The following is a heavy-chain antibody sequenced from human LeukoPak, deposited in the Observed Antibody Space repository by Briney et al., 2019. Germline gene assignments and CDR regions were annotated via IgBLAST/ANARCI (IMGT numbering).Heavy chain of an antibody. Sequence: SETLSLTCSVSGDSISTFHWHWIRQPPGKGLEWVGYIFSSDITNYNPSLRSRVTISVDTSKNQFSLKLRSVTAADTAVYFCARSDGIVGEEAWFDPWGQGTLVTVSS. CDR3: ARSDGIVGEEAWFDP. CDR1: GDSISTFH. CDR2: IFSSDIT. J-gene: IGHJ5*02. V-gene: IGHV4-4*09. D-gene: IGHD1-26*01.